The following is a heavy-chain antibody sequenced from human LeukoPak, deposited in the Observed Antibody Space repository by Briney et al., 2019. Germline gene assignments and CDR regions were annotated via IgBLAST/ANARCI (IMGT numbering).Heavy chain of an antibody. CDR2: INPNSGGT. V-gene: IGHV1-2*02. CDR3: ARGARVVVMRRDLQH. CDR1: GYTFTGYY. D-gene: IGHD3-22*01. Sequence: ASVKVSCKASGYTFTGYYMHWVRQAPGQGLEWMGWINPNSGGTNYAQKFQGRVTMTRDTSISTAYMELSRLRSDDTAVYYCARGARVVVMRRDLQHWGQGTLVTVSS. J-gene: IGHJ1*01.